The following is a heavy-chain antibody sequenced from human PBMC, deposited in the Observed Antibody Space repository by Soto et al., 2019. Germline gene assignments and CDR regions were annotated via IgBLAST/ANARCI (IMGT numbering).Heavy chain of an antibody. V-gene: IGHV4-59*04. CDR1: GGSISNYY. Sequence: PSETLSLTCTVSGGSISNYYWGWIRQPPGKGLEWIGNIYYSGAAYYNPSLKSRVTISVDTSRNQFSLKLSSVTAADTAVYYCTDMVGQWLPRDWGQGTVVTVSS. CDR3: TDMVGQWLPRD. CDR2: IYYSGAA. J-gene: IGHJ4*02. D-gene: IGHD6-19*01.